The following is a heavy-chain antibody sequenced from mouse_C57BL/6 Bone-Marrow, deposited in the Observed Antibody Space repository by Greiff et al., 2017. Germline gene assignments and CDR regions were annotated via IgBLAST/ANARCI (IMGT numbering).Heavy chain of an antibody. D-gene: IGHD1-1*01. CDR2: IYPGDGGT. CDR1: GYAFSSSW. J-gene: IGHJ1*03. CDR3: AGSYYYGSTDWYFDV. V-gene: IGHV1-82*01. Sequence: QVQLKQSGPELVKPGASVKISCKASGYAFSSSWMTWVKQRPGQGLEWIGRIYPGDGGTNYNGKFKGKATLTADKSSSTASMQRSSLTSEDSAVYFCAGSYYYGSTDWYFDVWGTGTRVTGSS.